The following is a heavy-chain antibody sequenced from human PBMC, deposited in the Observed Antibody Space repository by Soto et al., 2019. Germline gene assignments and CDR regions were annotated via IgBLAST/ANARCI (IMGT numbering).Heavy chain of an antibody. CDR1: GGSISSSSYY. Sequence: PSETLSLTCTVSGGSISSSSYYWGWIRQPPGKGLEWIGSIYYSGSTYYNPSLKSRVTISVDTSKNQFSLKLSSVTAADTAVYYCARAPQAVAANWFDPSGQGTLVTVSS. D-gene: IGHD6-19*01. J-gene: IGHJ5*02. CDR2: IYYSGST. V-gene: IGHV4-39*01. CDR3: ARAPQAVAANWFDP.